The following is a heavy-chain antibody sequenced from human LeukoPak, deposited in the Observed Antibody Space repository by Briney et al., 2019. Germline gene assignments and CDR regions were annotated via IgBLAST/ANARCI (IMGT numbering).Heavy chain of an antibody. CDR1: GFTFGTYA. D-gene: IGHD3-10*01. Sequence: GGSLTLSCAASGFTFGTYAMSWVRQAPGKGLEWVSSITGSGGTTFYTDSGKGRFTISRDNSKNTLYLQMNSLRAEDSAIYYCVRDRPNYYGPGAYYKRDGDYWGQGTLVTVSS. J-gene: IGHJ4*02. CDR3: VRDRPNYYGPGAYYKRDGDY. V-gene: IGHV3-23*01. CDR2: ITGSGGTT.